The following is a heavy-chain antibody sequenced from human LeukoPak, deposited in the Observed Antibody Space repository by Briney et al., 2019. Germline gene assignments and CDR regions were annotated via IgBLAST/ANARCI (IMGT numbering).Heavy chain of an antibody. J-gene: IGHJ4*02. D-gene: IGHD6-6*01. CDR2: LSDAGVRI. Sequence: PGGSLRLSCAASGFTFSDYYMSWIRQAPGKGLEWVSGLSDAGVRIFYSDSVKGRFTISRDNSKNTLYLQMDSLRAEDTAVYYCANTHCDSSPIVWNFWGQGTLVTVSS. CDR3: ANTHCDSSPIVWNF. CDR1: GFTFSDYY. V-gene: IGHV3-23*01.